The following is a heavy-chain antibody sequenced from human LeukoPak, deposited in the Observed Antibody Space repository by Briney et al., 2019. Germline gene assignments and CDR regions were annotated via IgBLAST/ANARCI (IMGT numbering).Heavy chain of an antibody. V-gene: IGHV3-33*01. CDR3: ARHPFMSPFDY. CDR2: IWYDGSNK. Sequence: GGSLRLSCAASGFTFSTYGMHWVRQAPGRGLEWVALIWYDGSNKYYADSVKGRFAISRDNSKNTLYLQMNSLRAEDTAVYYCARHPFMSPFDYWGQGTLVTVSS. CDR1: GFTFSTYG. J-gene: IGHJ4*02. D-gene: IGHD3-10*02.